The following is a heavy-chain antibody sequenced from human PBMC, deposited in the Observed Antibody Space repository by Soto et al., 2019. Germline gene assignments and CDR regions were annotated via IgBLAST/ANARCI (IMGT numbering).Heavy chain of an antibody. Sequence: SSRKGACKASVCGYSIYTVRWGLQAHGQGLAWMGRLIAILGIANYAQQFQGRVTITADQSTSTAYMELTSLSYADTAIYYSGTPARMDVWGKGTTVTV. CDR1: VCGYSIYT. CDR2: LIAILGIA. CDR3: GTPARMDV. J-gene: IGHJ6*03. V-gene: IGHV1-69*02.